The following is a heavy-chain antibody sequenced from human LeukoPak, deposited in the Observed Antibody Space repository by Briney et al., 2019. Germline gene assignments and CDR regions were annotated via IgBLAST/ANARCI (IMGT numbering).Heavy chain of an antibody. J-gene: IGHJ3*02. D-gene: IGHD2-2*01. CDR3: AREGWGCSSTSCLVPDAFDI. CDR2: IYYSGST. Sequence: SETLSLTCTVSGVSISSYYWSWIRQPPGKGLEWIGYIYYSGSTYYNPSLKSRVTISVDTSKNQFSLKLSSVTAADTAVYYCAREGWGCSSTSCLVPDAFDIWGQGTMVTVSS. V-gene: IGHV4-59*12. CDR1: GVSISSYY.